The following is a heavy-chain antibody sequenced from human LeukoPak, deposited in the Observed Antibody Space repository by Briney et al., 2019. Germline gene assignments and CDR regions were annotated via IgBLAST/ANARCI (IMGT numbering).Heavy chain of an antibody. J-gene: IGHJ3*02. Sequence: SETLSLTCTVSGGSISSSSYYWGWIRQPPGKGLEWIGSIYYSGTTYYNPSLKSRVTISVDTSKKQFSLKLRSVTAADTAVYYCARHEWGITNAFDIWGQGTMVTVSS. V-gene: IGHV4-39*01. D-gene: IGHD1-14*01. CDR3: ARHEWGITNAFDI. CDR2: IYYSGTT. CDR1: GGSISSSSYY.